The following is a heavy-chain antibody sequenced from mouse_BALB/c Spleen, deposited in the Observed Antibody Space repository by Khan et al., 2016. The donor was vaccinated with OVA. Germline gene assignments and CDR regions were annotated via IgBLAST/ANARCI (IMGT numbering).Heavy chain of an antibody. D-gene: IGHD1-1*01. CDR3: ARQNYGPFAY. CDR1: GFTFSSFA. J-gene: IGHJ3*01. V-gene: IGHV5-9-3*01. Sequence: EVELVESGGGLVKPGGSLKLSCAASGFTFSSFAMSWVRQTPEQRLEWVASINSDGTYTFYPDTVKGRFTISRDNAKNTLYLQLSSLRSEDTAMYYCARQNYGPFAYWGQGTLVTVSA. CDR2: INSDGTYT.